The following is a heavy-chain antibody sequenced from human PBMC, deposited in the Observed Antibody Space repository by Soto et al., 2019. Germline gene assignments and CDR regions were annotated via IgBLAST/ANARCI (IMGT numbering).Heavy chain of an antibody. D-gene: IGHD5-18*01. CDR3: ARESGYTYGLDGYYYYGLDV. V-gene: IGHV2-70*01. CDR2: IDWDDDK. CDR1: GFSLNTTGVC. Sequence: SGPTLVNPTQTLTLTCTFSGFSLNTTGVCGSWIRQPPGKALEWLALIDWDDDKEYSVSLKTRLTISKDTSKNQVVLTMANMDPVDTATYYCARESGYTYGLDGYYYYGLDVWGQGTTVTVSS. J-gene: IGHJ6*02.